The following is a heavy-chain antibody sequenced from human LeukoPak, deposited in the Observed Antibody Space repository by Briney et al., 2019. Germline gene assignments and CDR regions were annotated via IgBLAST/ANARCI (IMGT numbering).Heavy chain of an antibody. Sequence: SETLSLTCAVYGGSFSGYYWSWIRQPPGKGLEWIGEINHSGSTNYNPSLKSRVTISVDTSKDQFSLKLSSVTAADTAVYYCARGDVFGGVIVPFDYWGQGTLVTVSS. V-gene: IGHV4-34*01. CDR3: ARGDVFGGVIVPFDY. J-gene: IGHJ4*02. D-gene: IGHD3-16*02. CDR1: GGSFSGYY. CDR2: INHSGST.